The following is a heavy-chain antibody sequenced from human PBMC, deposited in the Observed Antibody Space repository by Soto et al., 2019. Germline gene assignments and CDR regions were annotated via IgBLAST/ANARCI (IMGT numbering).Heavy chain of an antibody. CDR2: ISETGNTI. V-gene: IGHV3-23*01. CDR3: VKDVGEQWYPDS. J-gene: IGHJ4*02. D-gene: IGHD3-10*01. Sequence: EVQVLESGGGLVQRGGSLRLSCAASGFTFTNYAMTWVRQATGKGLEWVSAISETGNTIYYADAVRGGFTISRDNSKNIVYQQLESRRADDTAVYYCVKDVGEQWYPDSWGQGTLVRVSS. CDR1: GFTFTNYA.